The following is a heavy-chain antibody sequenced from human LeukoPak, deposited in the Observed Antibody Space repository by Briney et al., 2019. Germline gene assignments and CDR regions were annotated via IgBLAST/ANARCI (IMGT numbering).Heavy chain of an antibody. V-gene: IGHV3-21*01. J-gene: IGHJ4*02. Sequence: PGGSLILSCAASGFTFSSYAMSWVRQAPRKGLEWVSSISSSGYYIYYADSVKGRFTISRDNAKNSLYLQMNSLRAEDTAVYYCARDLVSRSNYWGQGTPVTVST. CDR1: GFTFSSYA. D-gene: IGHD6-6*01. CDR2: ISSSGYYI. CDR3: ARDLVSRSNY.